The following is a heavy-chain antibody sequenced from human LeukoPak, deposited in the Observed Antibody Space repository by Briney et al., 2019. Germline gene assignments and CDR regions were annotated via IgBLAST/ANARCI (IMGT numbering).Heavy chain of an antibody. CDR3: ARWEPVVIVVFDI. D-gene: IGHD2-21*01. V-gene: IGHV4-61*01. CDR1: GGSVSSGSYY. J-gene: IGHJ3*02. Sequence: AETLSLTCTVTGGSVSSGSYYWSWIRPPPGRGLEWFGYMYYSGSTNYNPSLKSRVTISVDTSKNQFSLKLRSVSAADTAVYYCARWEPVVIVVFDIWGEGTMVRVSS. CDR2: MYYSGST.